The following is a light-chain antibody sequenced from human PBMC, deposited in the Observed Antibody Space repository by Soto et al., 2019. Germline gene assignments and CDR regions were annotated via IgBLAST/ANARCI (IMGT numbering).Light chain of an antibody. V-gene: IGKV1-39*01. Sequence: DLQMTQSPSSLSASVGDRVTINCRASQSISTFLNWYQQKPGQAPKVMISAASTLQSGGPSRFSGRGSGTDFTITISSLQPDDFATYYCQQSDSTPYTVGEGTTMETK. CDR1: QSISTF. CDR3: QQSDSTPYT. CDR2: AAS. J-gene: IGKJ2*01.